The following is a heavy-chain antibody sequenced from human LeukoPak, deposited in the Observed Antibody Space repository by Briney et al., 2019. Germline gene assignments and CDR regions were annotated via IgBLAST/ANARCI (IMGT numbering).Heavy chain of an antibody. CDR2: INHSGST. Sequence: TSETLSLTCAVYGGSFSGYYWSWIRQPPGKGLEWIGEINHSGSTNYNPSLKSRVTISVDTTKNQFSLKLSSVTAAGTAVYYCARGKTRPSLAPLRSRLEYYFDYWGQGILVTVSS. CDR3: ARGKTRPSLAPLRSRLEYYFDY. V-gene: IGHV4-34*01. D-gene: IGHD3-3*01. J-gene: IGHJ4*02. CDR1: GGSFSGYY.